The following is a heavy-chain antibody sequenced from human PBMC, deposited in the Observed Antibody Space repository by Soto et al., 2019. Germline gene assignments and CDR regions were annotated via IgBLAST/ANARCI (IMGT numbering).Heavy chain of an antibody. CDR2: ISSDGGKA. V-gene: IGHV3-30-3*01. Sequence: QVQLVESGGGVVQPGRSLRLSCAASGFTVSYFGLHWVRQAPGKGLEWVAFISSDGGKAYYADSMKGRFTISRDNSKNTLDLQMNSLKPDDTAVYYCARDWAWNYDYWGQGTLVTVSS. D-gene: IGHD1-7*01. CDR1: GFTVSYFG. CDR3: ARDWAWNYDY. J-gene: IGHJ4*02.